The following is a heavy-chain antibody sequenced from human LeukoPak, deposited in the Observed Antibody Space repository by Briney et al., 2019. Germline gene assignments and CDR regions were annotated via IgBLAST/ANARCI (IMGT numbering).Heavy chain of an antibody. V-gene: IGHV4-4*07. J-gene: IGHJ4*02. CDR2: MFSSGST. CDR1: GGPINSFH. Sequence: SETLSLTCTVSGGPINSFHWTWLRQPAGKGLEWIGRMFSSGSTNYNPSLKSRVTISVDTSKNQISLNLSSVTAADTAVYYCERYISSSYFDCWGQGTLVTVSS. D-gene: IGHD6-6*01. CDR3: ERYISSSYFDC.